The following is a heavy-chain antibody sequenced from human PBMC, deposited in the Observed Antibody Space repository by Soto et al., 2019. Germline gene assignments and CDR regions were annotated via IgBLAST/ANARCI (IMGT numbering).Heavy chain of an antibody. J-gene: IGHJ5*02. CDR1: GFTFSSYS. CDR3: ARDLNFFASGRGFDP. V-gene: IGHV3-21*01. CDR2: ITGSSDYI. Sequence: GGSLRLSCVASGFTFSSYSLNWVRQAPGKGLEWVSSITGSSDYIHYAEKVKGRITISRDNAKDLFHFQMNSLRADDTAVYYCARDLNFFASGRGFDPWGQGT. D-gene: IGHD3-10*01.